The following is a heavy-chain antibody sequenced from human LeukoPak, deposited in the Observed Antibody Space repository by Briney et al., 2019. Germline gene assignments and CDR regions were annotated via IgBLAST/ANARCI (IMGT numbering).Heavy chain of an antibody. CDR2: IYPGDSDT. CDR1: GXGFTSYW. D-gene: IGHD5-18*01. J-gene: IGHJ4*02. CDR3: ARHRPTRGYSYVDY. Sequence: GESLKISCKGSGXGFTSYWIGWVRQMPGKGLEWMGIIYPGDSDTRYSPSFQGQVTISADKSISTAYLQWSSLKASDTAMYYCARHRPTRGYSYVDYWGQGTLVTVSS. V-gene: IGHV5-51*01.